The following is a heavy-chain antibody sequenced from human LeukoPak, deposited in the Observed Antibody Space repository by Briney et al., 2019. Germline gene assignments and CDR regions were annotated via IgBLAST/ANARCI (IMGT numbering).Heavy chain of an antibody. V-gene: IGHV1-2*02. CDR1: GYTFIAYY. D-gene: IGHD1-26*01. J-gene: IGHJ4*02. CDR2: INPNDGAT. CDR3: TRELRSGH. Sequence: ASVKVSCKASGYTFIAYYMHWVRQAPGQGPEWMGWINPNDGATNCAPKFQGRVTLTRDTSITTAYMELSRLTFDDTAIYYCTRELRSGHWGLGTRVTVSS.